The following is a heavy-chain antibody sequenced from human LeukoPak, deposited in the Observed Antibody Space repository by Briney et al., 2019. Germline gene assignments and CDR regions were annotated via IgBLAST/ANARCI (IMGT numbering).Heavy chain of an antibody. CDR3: ARGRLKYSYGLLGY. Sequence: MASQTLSLTCTVSGASIRSYFWTWIRQSPGKGLEWIGYISNIGSSNYNPSLKSRVTISGDTSKNQFSLKLSSVTAADTAVYYCARGRLKYSYGLLGYWGQGTLVTVSS. CDR1: GASIRSYF. D-gene: IGHD5-18*01. J-gene: IGHJ4*02. V-gene: IGHV4-59*01. CDR2: ISNIGSS.